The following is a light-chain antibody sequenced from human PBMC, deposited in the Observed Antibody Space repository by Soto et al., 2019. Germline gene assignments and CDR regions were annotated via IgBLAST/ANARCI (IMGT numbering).Light chain of an antibody. CDR3: QQYGNSRGT. Sequence: IVLTQYPGTLSLSPGERATLSCRASQSVSSSYLAWYQQKPGQAPRLLIYNASSRATGIPDRFSGSGSGTDFTLTISRLEPEDFAVYYCQQYGNSRGTFGQGTKVDIK. CDR2: NAS. CDR1: QSVSSSY. V-gene: IGKV3-20*01. J-gene: IGKJ1*01.